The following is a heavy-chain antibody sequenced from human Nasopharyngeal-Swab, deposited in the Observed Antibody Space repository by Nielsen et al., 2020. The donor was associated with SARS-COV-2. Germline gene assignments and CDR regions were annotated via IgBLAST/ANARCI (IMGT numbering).Heavy chain of an antibody. Sequence: GESLKISCAASGFTFSSYAMSWVRQAPGKGLEWVSAISGSGGSTYYADSVKGRFTISRDNSKNTLYLQMNSLRAEDTAVYYCAKFSIGLGHYWGQGTLVTVSS. CDR3: AKFSIGLGHY. V-gene: IGHV3-23*01. CDR2: ISGSGGST. J-gene: IGHJ4*02. D-gene: IGHD3-16*01. CDR1: GFTFSSYA.